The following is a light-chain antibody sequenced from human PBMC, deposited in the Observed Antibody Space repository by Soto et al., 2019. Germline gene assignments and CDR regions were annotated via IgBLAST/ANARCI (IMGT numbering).Light chain of an antibody. CDR1: ENIGIY. CDR3: QQAYRTTWT. Sequence: DVQMTQTPTSLSASVGDRVSITCRASENIGIYLNWYQQKPGKVPNLLIYAASSVFEGVPSRFSGSGSGTNFRLTISSLQPADFATYFCQQAYRTTWTFGQGTKVQIK. J-gene: IGKJ1*01. CDR2: AAS. V-gene: IGKV1-39*01.